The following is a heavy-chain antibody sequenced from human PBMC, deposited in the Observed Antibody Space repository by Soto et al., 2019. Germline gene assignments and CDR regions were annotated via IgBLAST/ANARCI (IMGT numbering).Heavy chain of an antibody. CDR2: IYYSGST. Sequence: SETLSLTCTVSGGSISSGGYYWSWIRQHPGKGLEWIGYIYYSGSTYYNPSLKSRVTISVDTSKNQFSLELSSVTAADTAVYYYATSYGRDWYTYWGQGTQVTVSS. CDR1: GGSISSGGYY. CDR3: ATSYGRDWYTY. J-gene: IGHJ4*02. V-gene: IGHV4-31*03. D-gene: IGHD1-1*01.